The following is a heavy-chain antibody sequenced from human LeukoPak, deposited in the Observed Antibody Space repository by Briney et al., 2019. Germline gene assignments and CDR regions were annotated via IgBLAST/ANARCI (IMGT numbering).Heavy chain of an antibody. CDR3: ARMSPGRLQRNFDY. CDR2: IKQDGSEK. Sequence: GGSLRLSCAASGFTFSSYWMSWVRQAPGKGLEWVANIKQDGSEKYYVDSVKGRFTISRDNAKNSLYLQMNSLRAEDTAVYYCARMSPGRLQRNFDYWGQGTLVTVSS. V-gene: IGHV3-7*01. D-gene: IGHD1-1*01. CDR1: GFTFSSYW. J-gene: IGHJ4*02.